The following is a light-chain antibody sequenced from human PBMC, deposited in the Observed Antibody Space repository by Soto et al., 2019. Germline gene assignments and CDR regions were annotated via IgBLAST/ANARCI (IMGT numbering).Light chain of an antibody. V-gene: IGKV3-20*01. Sequence: EIVLTQSPGTLSLSPGERATLSCRASPSVSSYLVWYQQKPGQAPRLLIFGASSRATGIPDRFSGSGSGTDFTLTISRLEPEDFAVYYCQQFGSSPWTFGQGTKVEIK. CDR1: PSVSSY. CDR2: GAS. CDR3: QQFGSSPWT. J-gene: IGKJ1*01.